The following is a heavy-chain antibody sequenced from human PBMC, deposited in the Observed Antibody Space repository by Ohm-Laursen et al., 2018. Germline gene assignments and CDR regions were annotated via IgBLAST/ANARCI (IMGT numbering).Heavy chain of an antibody. CDR1: GFTFSSYA. CDR2: ISGSGGST. D-gene: IGHD3-16*02. CDR3: AKDQRIMITFGGVIAH. J-gene: IGHJ4*02. Sequence: SPRLSCAAPGFTFSSYAMSWVRQAPGKGLEWVSAISGSGGSTYYADSVKGRFTISRDNSKNTLYLQMNSLRAEDTAVYYCAKDQRIMITFGGVIAHWGQGTLVTVSS. V-gene: IGHV3-23*01.